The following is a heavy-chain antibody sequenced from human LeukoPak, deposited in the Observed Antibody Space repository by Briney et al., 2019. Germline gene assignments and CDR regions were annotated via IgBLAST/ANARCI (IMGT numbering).Heavy chain of an antibody. CDR3: ARLPLYYYDSSGYKDY. V-gene: IGHV4-34*01. CDR2: INHSGST. Sequence: SETLSLTCAVYGGSFSGYYWSWIRQPPGKGLEWIGEINHSGSTNYNPSLKSRVTISVDTSKNQFSLKLSSVTAADTAVYYCARLPLYYYDSSGYKDYWGQGTLVTVSS. CDR1: GGSFSGYY. J-gene: IGHJ4*02. D-gene: IGHD3-22*01.